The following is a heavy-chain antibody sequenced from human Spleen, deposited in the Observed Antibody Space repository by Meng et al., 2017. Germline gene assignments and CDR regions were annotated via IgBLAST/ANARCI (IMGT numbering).Heavy chain of an antibody. V-gene: IGHV1-18*01. CDR3: ARGTPGRSYSDY. J-gene: IGHJ4*02. CDR2: LGAHDGDT. Sequence: QVYLVHSGAEVKKPGATVQVSCKTSDYTFIGDGVSWVRQALGQGLEWMAWLGAHDGDTSHAPKFQGRVTVSADRPTATAYMELRSLRSDDPAVYYCARGTPGRSYSDYWGQGTLVTVSS. CDR1: DYTFIGDG. D-gene: IGHD3-10*01.